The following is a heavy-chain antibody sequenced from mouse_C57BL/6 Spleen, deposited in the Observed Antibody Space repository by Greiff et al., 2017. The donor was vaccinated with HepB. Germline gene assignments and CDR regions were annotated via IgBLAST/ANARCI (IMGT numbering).Heavy chain of an antibody. V-gene: IGHV1-69*01. CDR3: ARRAYYYGSSEDAMDY. J-gene: IGHJ4*01. Sequence: VQLQQSGAELVMPGASVKLSCKASGYTFTSYWMHWVKQRPGQGLEWIGEIDPSDSYTNYNQKFKGKSTLTVDKSSSTAYMQLSSLTSEDSAVYYCARRAYYYGSSEDAMDYWGQGTSVTVSS. CDR2: IDPSDSYT. D-gene: IGHD1-1*01. CDR1: GYTFTSYW.